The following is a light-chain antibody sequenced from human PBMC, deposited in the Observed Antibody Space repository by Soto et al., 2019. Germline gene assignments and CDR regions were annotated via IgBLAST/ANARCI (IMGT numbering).Light chain of an antibody. Sequence: QTVVTQEPSLTVSPVGTVTLTCASSTGAVTSGNYPSWFQQKPGQTPRTLIYTTNSRHSWTPARFSGSLLGGKAALTLSGVQPEDEAEYYCLLYYGGAQLVFGGGTKLTVL. V-gene: IGLV7-43*01. CDR1: TGAVTSGNY. CDR3: LLYYGGAQLV. CDR2: TTN. J-gene: IGLJ3*02.